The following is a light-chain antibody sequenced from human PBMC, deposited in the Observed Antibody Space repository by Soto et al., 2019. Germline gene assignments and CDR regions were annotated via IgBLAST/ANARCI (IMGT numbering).Light chain of an antibody. J-gene: IGKJ1*01. Sequence: DIQMTQSPSTLSASVGDRATITCRASQSISYWLAWFQQKPGKAPSRLIYEASRLESGVPSRISGSGSGTEFTLTISSLQPDEFATYYCQQYTNYPWTFGQGTKVEIK. V-gene: IGKV1-5*03. CDR3: QQYTNYPWT. CDR1: QSISYW. CDR2: EAS.